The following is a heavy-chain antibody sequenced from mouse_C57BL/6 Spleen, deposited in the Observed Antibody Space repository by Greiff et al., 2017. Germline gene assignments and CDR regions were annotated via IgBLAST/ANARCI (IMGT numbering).Heavy chain of an antibody. Sequence: EVKLMESGPGLVKPSQSLSLTCSVTGYSITSGYYWNWIRQFPGNKLEWMGYISYDGSNNYNPSLKNRISITRDTSKNQFFLKLNSVTTEDTATYYCASKGGYYGNYAMDYWGQGTSVTVSS. J-gene: IGHJ4*01. CDR3: ASKGGYYGNYAMDY. CDR1: GYSITSGYY. CDR2: ISYDGSN. D-gene: IGHD1-1*02. V-gene: IGHV3-6*01.